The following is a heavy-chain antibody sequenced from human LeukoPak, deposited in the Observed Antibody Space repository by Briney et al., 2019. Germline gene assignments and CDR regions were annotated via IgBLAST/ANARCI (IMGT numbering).Heavy chain of an antibody. CDR1: GGTFSSYA. CDR3: AGEDNSSGYRPFDI. D-gene: IGHD3-22*01. J-gene: IGHJ3*02. Sequence: ASVKVSCKASGGTFSSYAISWVRQAPGQGLEWMGRINPNNGGTNYAQKFQGRVTMTRDMSMSTAYMELSRLRSVDTAVYYCAGEDNSSGYRPFDIWGQGTMVTVPS. V-gene: IGHV1-2*06. CDR2: INPNNGGT.